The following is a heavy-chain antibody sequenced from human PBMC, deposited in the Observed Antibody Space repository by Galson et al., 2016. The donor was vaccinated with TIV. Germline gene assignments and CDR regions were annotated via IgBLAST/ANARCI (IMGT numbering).Heavy chain of an antibody. V-gene: IGHV3-11*01. D-gene: IGHD1-26*01. CDR3: AGYSGQYYAMDV. J-gene: IGHJ6*02. Sequence: SLRLSCAASGFTLSDYYMTWIRQAPGQGLEWLSYISYSGSPKYDADSMKGRLTISRDIAKNSIYLDMSGLRAEDTAVYYCAGYSGQYYAMDVWGQGTTVTVSS. CDR2: ISYSGSPK. CDR1: GFTLSDYY.